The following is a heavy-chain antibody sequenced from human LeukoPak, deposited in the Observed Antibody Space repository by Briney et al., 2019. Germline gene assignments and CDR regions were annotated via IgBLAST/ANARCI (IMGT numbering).Heavy chain of an antibody. CDR2: ISSSSSYI. J-gene: IGHJ4*02. D-gene: IGHD3-10*01. V-gene: IGHV3-21*01. Sequence: GGSLRLSCAASGFTFSSYSMNWVRQAPGKGLEWVSSISSSSSYIYYADSVKGRFTISRDNAKNSLYLQMNSLRAEDTAVYYCGTLLWFGELFFSWGQGTLVTVSS. CDR1: GFTFSSYS. CDR3: GTLLWFGELFFS.